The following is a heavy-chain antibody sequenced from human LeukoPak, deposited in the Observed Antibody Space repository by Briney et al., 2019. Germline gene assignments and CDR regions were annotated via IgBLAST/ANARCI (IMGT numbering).Heavy chain of an antibody. V-gene: IGHV3-66*01. J-gene: IGHJ4*02. CDR2: VYSGGST. CDR3: ARDPPAVLIDTYG. CDR1: GFIVTNNY. D-gene: IGHD2-8*01. Sequence: PGGSLRRSCTAPGFIVTNNYINWVRQAPGKGLEWVSLVYSGGSTYYADSVKGRFTISRDNSKNMVYLQMNSLRAEDTAMYYCARDPPAVLIDTYGWGQGTLVTVSS.